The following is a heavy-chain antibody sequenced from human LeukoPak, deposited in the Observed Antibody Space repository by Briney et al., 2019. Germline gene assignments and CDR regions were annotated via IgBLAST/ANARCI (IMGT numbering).Heavy chain of an antibody. V-gene: IGHV3-48*01. D-gene: IGHD6-19*01. Sequence: GGSLRLSCAASGFTFSSYSMNWVRQAPGKGLEWVSYISSSSSTIYYADSVKGRFTISRDNSKNTLFLQMNSLRTEDTAVYYCAKDQGTIAVAGFDYWGQGTLVTVSS. CDR2: ISSSSSTI. CDR1: GFTFSSYS. J-gene: IGHJ4*02. CDR3: AKDQGTIAVAGFDY.